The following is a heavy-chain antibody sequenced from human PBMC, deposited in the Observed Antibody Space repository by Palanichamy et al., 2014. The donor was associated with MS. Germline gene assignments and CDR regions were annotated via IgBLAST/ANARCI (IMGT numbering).Heavy chain of an antibody. D-gene: IGHD3-10*01. Sequence: QVQLVESGGGVVQPGRSLRLSCAASGFTFSSYGMHWVRQAPGKGLEWVTFISYDGRNEYYADSVKGRFTISRDNSKDTQYLQMNSLRTEDTAVYYCARPFEGSGSTYQYGMDVWGQGTTVTVSS. CDR1: GFTFSSYG. CDR2: ISYDGRNE. CDR3: ARPFEGSGSTYQYGMDV. V-gene: IGHV3-30*03. J-gene: IGHJ6*02.